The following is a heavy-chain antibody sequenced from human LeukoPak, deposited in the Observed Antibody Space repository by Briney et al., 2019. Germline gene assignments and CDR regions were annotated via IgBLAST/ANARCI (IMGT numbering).Heavy chain of an antibody. CDR3: ARDPRAYCGGDCYPDAFDI. CDR2: IIPIFGTA. CDR1: GGTFSSYA. Sequence: SVKVSCKASGGTFSSYAISWVRQAPGQGLERMGGIIPIFGTANYAQKFQGRVTITTDESTSTAYMELSSLRSEDTAVYYCARDPRAYCGGDCYPDAFDIWGQGTMVTVSS. D-gene: IGHD2-21*02. V-gene: IGHV1-69*05. J-gene: IGHJ3*02.